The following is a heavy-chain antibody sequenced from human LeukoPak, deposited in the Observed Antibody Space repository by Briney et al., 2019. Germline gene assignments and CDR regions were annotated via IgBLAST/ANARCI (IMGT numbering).Heavy chain of an antibody. D-gene: IGHD2-2*01. J-gene: IGHJ4*02. CDR3: AREGHCGSTSCPHDY. Sequence: ASVKVSCKASGYTFIDYFIHWVRQAPGQGLEWRGWINPNTGDTNYAQKFQGRLTTARDTSIRTAYMELTRLRSGDTAVYFCAREGHCGSTSCPHDYWGQGTLVTVSS. CDR2: INPNTGDT. CDR1: GYTFIDYF. V-gene: IGHV1-2*02.